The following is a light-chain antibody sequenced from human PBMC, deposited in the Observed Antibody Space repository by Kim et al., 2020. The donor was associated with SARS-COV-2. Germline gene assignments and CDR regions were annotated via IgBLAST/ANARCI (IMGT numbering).Light chain of an antibody. CDR1: RLRSYY. J-gene: IGLJ2*01. V-gene: IGLV3-19*01. Sequence: SSELTQDPVVSVALGQTVRITCQGDRLRSYYATWYQQKPGQAPVLVIYGRNNRPSGIPDRFSGSASGNTASLTISGTQAEDEADFYCQSRDSGGKVVFGGGTKLTVL. CDR2: GRN. CDR3: QSRDSGGKVV.